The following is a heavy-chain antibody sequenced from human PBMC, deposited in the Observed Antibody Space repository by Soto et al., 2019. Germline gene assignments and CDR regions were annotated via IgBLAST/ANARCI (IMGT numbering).Heavy chain of an antibody. CDR2: INPSGGST. Sequence: QVQLVQSGAEVKKPGASVKVSCKASGYTFTSYYMHWVRQAPGQGLEWMGIINPSGGSTSYAQKFQGRVTMTRDTSTRTVYMELSSLRSEDTAVYYCARGSDGYNFDFGLDYWGQGTLVTVSS. CDR1: GYTFTSYY. D-gene: IGHD5-12*01. V-gene: IGHV1-46*01. CDR3: ARGSDGYNFDFGLDY. J-gene: IGHJ4*02.